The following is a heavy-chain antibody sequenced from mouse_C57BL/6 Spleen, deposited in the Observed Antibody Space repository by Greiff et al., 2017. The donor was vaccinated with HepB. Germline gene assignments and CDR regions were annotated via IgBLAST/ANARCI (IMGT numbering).Heavy chain of an antibody. Sequence: QVQLQQSGPELVKPGASVKISCKASGYAFSSSWMNWVKQRPGQGLEWIGRIDPGDGDTNYNGKFKGKATLTADKSSSTAYMQLSSLTSEDSAVYFCAIGWFYSGSSSLDYWGQGTTLTVSS. CDR3: AIGWFYSGSSSLDY. CDR2: IDPGDGDT. D-gene: IGHD1-1*01. V-gene: IGHV1-82*01. J-gene: IGHJ2*01. CDR1: GYAFSSSW.